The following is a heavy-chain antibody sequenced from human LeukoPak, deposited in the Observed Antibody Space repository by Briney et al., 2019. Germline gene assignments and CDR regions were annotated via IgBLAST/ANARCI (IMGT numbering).Heavy chain of an antibody. Sequence: GGSLRLSCAASGFNSSSYAMSWVRQAPGKGLEWVSAISGSGGSTYYADSVKGRFTISRDNSKNTLYLQMNSLRAEDMAVYYCAKVSSDYGDLYYFDYWGQGTLVTVSS. CDR3: AKVSSDYGDLYYFDY. V-gene: IGHV3-23*01. CDR1: GFNSSSYA. J-gene: IGHJ4*02. D-gene: IGHD4-17*01. CDR2: ISGSGGST.